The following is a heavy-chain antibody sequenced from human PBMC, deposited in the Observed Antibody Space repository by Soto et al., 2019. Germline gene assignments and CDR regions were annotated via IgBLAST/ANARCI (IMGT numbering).Heavy chain of an antibody. V-gene: IGHV3-73*01. D-gene: IGHD3-10*01. CDR3: TRLISAAQDY. CDR1: GFVFKDSS. J-gene: IGHJ4*02. Sequence: VLLVESGGGLVQPGGSLKLSCAASGFVFKDSSIHWVRQASGKGLEWVGRFRDRAYSYATAYAASVKGRFTISRDDSSNTAYLQMNSLKTEDTAIYYCTRLISAAQDYWGQGTLVTVSS. CDR2: FRDRAYSYAT.